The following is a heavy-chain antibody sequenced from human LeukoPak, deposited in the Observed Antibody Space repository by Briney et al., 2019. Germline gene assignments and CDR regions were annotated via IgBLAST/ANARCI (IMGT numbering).Heavy chain of an antibody. J-gene: IGHJ4*02. D-gene: IGHD2-15*01. CDR1: GGTFSSYA. V-gene: IGHV1-69*04. CDR2: IIPILGIA. CDR3: ARIETLYCSGGSCSDY. Sequence: ASVKVSCKASGGTFSSYAISWVRQAPGQGLEWMGRIIPILGIANYAQKFQGRVTITADKSTSTAYMELSSLRSEDTAVYYCARIETLYCSGGSCSDYWGQGTLVTAPS.